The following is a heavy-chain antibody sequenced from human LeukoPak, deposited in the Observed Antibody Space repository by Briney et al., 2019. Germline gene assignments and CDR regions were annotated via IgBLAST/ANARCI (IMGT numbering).Heavy chain of an antibody. CDR2: INHSGST. J-gene: IGHJ5*02. CDR1: GGSFSGYY. V-gene: IGHV4-34*01. D-gene: IGHD6-19*01. Sequence: SETLSLTCAVHGGSFSGYYWSWIRQPPGKGLEWIGEINHSGSTNYNPSLKSRVTISVDTSKNQFSLKLSSVTAADTAVYYCARAPRRTKYSSGWYNWFDPWGQGTLVTVSS. CDR3: ARAPRRTKYSSGWYNWFDP.